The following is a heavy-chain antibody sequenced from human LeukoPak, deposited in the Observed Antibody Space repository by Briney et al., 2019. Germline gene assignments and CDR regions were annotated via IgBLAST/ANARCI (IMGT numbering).Heavy chain of an antibody. D-gene: IGHD6-25*01. CDR3: ARDLSSSAFYYYYYMDV. CDR2: ISSSSSYI. Sequence: GGSLRLSCAASGFTFSSYEMNWVRQAPGKGLEWVSSISSSSSYIYYADSVKGRFTISRDNAKNSLYLQMNSLRAEDTAVYYCARDLSSSAFYYYYYMDVWGKGTTVTVSS. J-gene: IGHJ6*03. CDR1: GFTFSSYE. V-gene: IGHV3-21*01.